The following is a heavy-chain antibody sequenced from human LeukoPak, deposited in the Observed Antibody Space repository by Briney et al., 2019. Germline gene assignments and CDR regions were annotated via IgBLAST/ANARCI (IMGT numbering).Heavy chain of an antibody. Sequence: SETLSLTCTVSGGSISSGGYYWSWIRQPPGKGLEWIGYIYYSGSTYYNPSLKSRVTISADTSKNQFSLKLSSVTAADTAVYYCARALTLGYCSSTSCYYDAFDIWGQGTMVTVSS. D-gene: IGHD2-2*01. CDR2: IYYSGST. J-gene: IGHJ3*02. V-gene: IGHV4-30-4*01. CDR1: GGSISSGGYY. CDR3: ARALTLGYCSSTSCYYDAFDI.